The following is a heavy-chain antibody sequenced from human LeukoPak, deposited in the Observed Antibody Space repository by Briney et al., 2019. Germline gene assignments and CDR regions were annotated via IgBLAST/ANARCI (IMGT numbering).Heavy chain of an antibody. D-gene: IGHD6-13*01. CDR3: AGGRMAAAAAFDY. CDR2: ISSNGDST. J-gene: IGHJ4*02. CDR1: GFTFSTYA. V-gene: IGHV3-64*01. Sequence: PGGSLRLSCAASGFTFSTYAMHWVRQAPGKGLEYVSDISSNGDSTYYANSVKGRFTISRDNSQNTLYLQMGSLRAEDMAVYYCAGGRMAAAAAFDYWGQGTLVTVSS.